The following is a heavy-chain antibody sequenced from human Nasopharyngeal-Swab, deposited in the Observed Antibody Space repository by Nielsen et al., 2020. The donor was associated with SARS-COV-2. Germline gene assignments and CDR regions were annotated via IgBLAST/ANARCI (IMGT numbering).Heavy chain of an antibody. D-gene: IGHD6-19*01. J-gene: IGHJ4*02. Sequence: GESLKISCAASGFTFSSYGMHWVRQAPGKGLEWVAVISYDGSNKYYADSVKGRFTISRDNSKNTLYLQMNSLRAEDTAVYYCARDRGAVAGHYYFDYWGQGTLVTVSS. CDR1: GFTFSSYG. CDR3: ARDRGAVAGHYYFDY. CDR2: ISYDGSNK. V-gene: IGHV3-30*03.